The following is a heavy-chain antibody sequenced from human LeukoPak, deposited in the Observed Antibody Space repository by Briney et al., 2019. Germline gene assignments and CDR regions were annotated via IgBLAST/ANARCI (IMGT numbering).Heavy chain of an antibody. Sequence: SGPTLVKPTQTLTLTCTFSGFSLSTGGVGVGWIRQPPGKALEWLALIYWNDDKRYSPSLKSRLTITKDTSKNQVVLTMTNMDPVDTATYYCAHTSRAEGDYCDSRYFDYWGQGTLVTVSS. CDR1: GFSLSTGGVG. V-gene: IGHV2-5*01. J-gene: IGHJ4*02. CDR3: AHTSRAEGDYCDSRYFDY. D-gene: IGHD3-22*01. CDR2: IYWNDDK.